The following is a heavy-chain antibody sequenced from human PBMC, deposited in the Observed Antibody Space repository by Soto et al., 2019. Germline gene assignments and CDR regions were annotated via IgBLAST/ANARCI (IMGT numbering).Heavy chain of an antibody. J-gene: IGHJ4*02. CDR3: ARLESSSGYYYFDS. CDR2: SRNEVNSYTT. Sequence: PGGSLRLSCAASGFTFSDHYMDWVRQAPGKGLQWVGRSRNEVNSYTTEYAASVKGRFTISRDDSENSLYLHMNSLKTEDTAVYYCARLESSSGYYYFDSWGQGTLVTVSS. CDR1: GFTFSDHY. D-gene: IGHD6-25*01. V-gene: IGHV3-72*01.